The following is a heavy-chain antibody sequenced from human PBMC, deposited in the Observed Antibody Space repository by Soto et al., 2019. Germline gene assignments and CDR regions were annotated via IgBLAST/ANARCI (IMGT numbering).Heavy chain of an antibody. D-gene: IGHD5-12*01. CDR2: IYYSGST. Sequence: RVRIRQPPGKGLEWIGSIYYSGSTYYNPSLKSRVTISVDTSKNQFSLKLSSVTAADTAVYYCASLYSGYFLVDYWGQGTLVTVSS. J-gene: IGHJ4*02. V-gene: IGHV4-39*01. CDR3: ASLYSGYFLVDY.